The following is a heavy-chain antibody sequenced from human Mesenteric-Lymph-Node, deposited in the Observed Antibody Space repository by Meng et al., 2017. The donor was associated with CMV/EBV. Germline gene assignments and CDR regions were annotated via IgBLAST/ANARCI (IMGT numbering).Heavy chain of an antibody. J-gene: IGHJ5*02. V-gene: IGHV4-34*01. CDR3: ARDFFGRFLEWWNWFDP. CDR1: GGSFSGYY. D-gene: IGHD3-3*01. CDR2: INHTGST. Sequence: SETLSLTCAVYGGSFSGYYWSWIRQPPGKGLERIGEINHTGSTNYNPSLKSRVTISVDTSKNQFSLKLSSVTAADTAVYYCARDFFGRFLEWWNWFDPWGQGTLVTVSS.